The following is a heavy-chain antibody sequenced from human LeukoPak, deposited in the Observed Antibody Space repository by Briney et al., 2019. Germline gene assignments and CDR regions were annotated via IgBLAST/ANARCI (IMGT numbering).Heavy chain of an antibody. Sequence: GGSLRLSCAASGFTFSSYAMSWVRQAPGKGLQWVSAISGSSGATYYADSVKGRFTISRDNSKKILYLQMNSLRAEDTAVYYCAKGSRQGLYGDYVDYWGQGTLVTVSS. CDR1: GFTFSSYA. D-gene: IGHD4-17*01. J-gene: IGHJ4*02. CDR2: ISGSSGAT. V-gene: IGHV3-23*01. CDR3: AKGSRQGLYGDYVDY.